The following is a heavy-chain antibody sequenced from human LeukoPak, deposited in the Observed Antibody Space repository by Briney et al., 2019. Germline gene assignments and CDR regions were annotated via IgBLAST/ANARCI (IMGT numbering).Heavy chain of an antibody. CDR3: ARDSDWILFDY. Sequence: GGSLRLSCAASGFTFNTYWMHWVRQAPGKGLVWVARVNRRGTTTAYADSVKGRFIISRDNSKNTLYLQMNNLRAEDTAVYYCARDSDWILFDYWGQGIPVTVSS. D-gene: IGHD2-2*03. J-gene: IGHJ4*02. V-gene: IGHV3-74*03. CDR1: GFTFNTYW. CDR2: VNRRGTTT.